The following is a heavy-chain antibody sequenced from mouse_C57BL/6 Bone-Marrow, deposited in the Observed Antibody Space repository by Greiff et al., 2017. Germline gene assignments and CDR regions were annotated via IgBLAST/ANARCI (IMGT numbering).Heavy chain of an antibody. Sequence: VQGVESGPGLVQPSQSLSITCTVSGFSLTSYGVHWVRQSPGKGLEWLGVIWSGGSTDYNAAFISRLSISKDNSKSQVFFKMNSLQADDTAIYYCARNSYYYGGYAMDYWGQGTSVTVSS. CDR1: GFSLTSYG. CDR2: IWSGGST. J-gene: IGHJ4*01. V-gene: IGHV2-2*01. CDR3: ARNSYYYGGYAMDY. D-gene: IGHD1-1*01.